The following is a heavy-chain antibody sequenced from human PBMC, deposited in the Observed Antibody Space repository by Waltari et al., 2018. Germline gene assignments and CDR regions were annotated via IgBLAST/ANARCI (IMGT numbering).Heavy chain of an antibody. Sequence: QVQLQESGPGLVKTSGTLSLTCAVSGVSIGSTTYYWAWTRPPPGKGLEWVGSIFYSGTTYYNPSLKSRVTISLDTSNNQFSLNLRSVIAADTAVYYCAKHDSYGSINWFDPWGQGTLVTVSS. CDR2: IFYSGTT. CDR1: GVSIGSTTYY. CDR3: AKHDSYGSINWFDP. V-gene: IGHV4-39*01. D-gene: IGHD5-18*01. J-gene: IGHJ5*02.